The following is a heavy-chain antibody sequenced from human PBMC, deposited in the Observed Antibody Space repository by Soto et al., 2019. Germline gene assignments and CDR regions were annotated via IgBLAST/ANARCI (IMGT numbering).Heavy chain of an antibody. CDR1: GFTFSNAW. J-gene: IGHJ4*01. CDR3: TTDSYITSIIVRFDY. V-gene: IGHV3-15*07. CDR2: VKSKNDGGTT. D-gene: IGHD3-22*01. Sequence: EVHLVESGGGLVKPGGSLRLSCAASGFTFSNAWINWVRQAPGKGLEWVGRVKSKNDGGTTDFAAPVKGRIAISRDDSKYMVYLEMNSLQTEDTAIYYCTTDSYITSIIVRFDYWGHGTLVTVSS.